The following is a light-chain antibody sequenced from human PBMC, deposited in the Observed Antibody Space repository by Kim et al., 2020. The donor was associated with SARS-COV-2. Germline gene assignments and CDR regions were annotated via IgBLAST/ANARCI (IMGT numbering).Light chain of an antibody. CDR1: QAISDW. CDR3: QQTDSFPWT. CDR2: EAS. V-gene: IGKV1-12*01. J-gene: IGKJ1*01. Sequence: GDRVTITCRASQAISDWLAWYQQKPGKAPKLLIYEASSLQSGVPSRFSGSGYGTDFTLTISSLQPEDFATYYCQQTDSFPWTFGQGTKVDIK.